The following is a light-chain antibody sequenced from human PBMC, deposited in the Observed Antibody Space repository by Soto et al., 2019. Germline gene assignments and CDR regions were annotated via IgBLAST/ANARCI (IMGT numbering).Light chain of an antibody. J-gene: IGLJ3*02. Sequence: QSALTQPPSASGSPGQSVTISCTGTSSDVGGYNYVSWYQQHPHRAPKLIIHDVSKRPSGVPDRFSGSKSGNTASLTISGLQAEDEADYYCCSYAGNYAWVFGGGTKLTVL. CDR2: DVS. CDR3: CSYAGNYAWV. CDR1: SSDVGGYNY. V-gene: IGLV2-11*01.